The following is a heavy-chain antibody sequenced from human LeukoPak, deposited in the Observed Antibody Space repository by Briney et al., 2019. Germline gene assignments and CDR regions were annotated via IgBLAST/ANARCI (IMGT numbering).Heavy chain of an antibody. Sequence: ASVKVSCEASGYTFTSYGISWVRQASGQGLEWMGWISAYNGNTNYAQKLQGRVTMTTDTATSTAYMELRSLRSDDTAVYYCARGFRRVGANDYWGQGTLVTVSS. J-gene: IGHJ4*02. CDR2: ISAYNGNT. D-gene: IGHD1-26*01. V-gene: IGHV1-18*01. CDR1: GYTFTSYG. CDR3: ARGFRRVGANDY.